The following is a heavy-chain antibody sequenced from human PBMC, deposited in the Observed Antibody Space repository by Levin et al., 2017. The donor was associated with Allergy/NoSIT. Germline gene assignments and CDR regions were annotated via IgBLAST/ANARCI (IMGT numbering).Heavy chain of an antibody. D-gene: IGHD3-9*01. CDR3: ARGDPLRYFDWLSPNWFDP. Sequence: GSLRLSCTVSGGSISSYYWSWIRQPPGKGLEWIGYIYYSGSTNYNPSLKSRVTISVDTSKNQFSLKLSSVTAADTAVYYCARGDPLRYFDWLSPNWFDPWGQGTLVTVSS. V-gene: IGHV4-59*01. CDR1: GGSISSYY. CDR2: IYYSGST. J-gene: IGHJ5*02.